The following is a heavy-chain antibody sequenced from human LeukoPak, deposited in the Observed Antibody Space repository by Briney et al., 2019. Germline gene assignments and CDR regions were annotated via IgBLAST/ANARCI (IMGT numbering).Heavy chain of an antibody. Sequence: PSETLSLTCTDPGGSISRVSYYRSWIRQPGGKGLEWIWRIYTSGRTNYNPSIKNRVTISVGTSKNQFSLKLSSVTAADTAVYYCAKDTGWLQLLYCFDYWGQGTLVTVSS. J-gene: IGHJ4*02. CDR1: GGSISRVSYY. D-gene: IGHD5-24*01. CDR3: AKDTGWLQLLYCFDY. V-gene: IGHV4-61*02. CDR2: IYTSGRT.